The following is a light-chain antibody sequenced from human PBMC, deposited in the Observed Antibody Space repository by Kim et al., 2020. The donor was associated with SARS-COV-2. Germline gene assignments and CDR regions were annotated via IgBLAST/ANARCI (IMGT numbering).Light chain of an antibody. J-gene: IGKJ1*01. Sequence: ASVGDRVTITCRASQGISSYLAWYQQKPGKAPRLLIYAASTLQSGVPSRFSGSGSGTDFTLTISSLQPEDSAAYYCQQLDSDPRTFGQGTKVDIK. CDR2: AAS. V-gene: IGKV1-9*01. CDR3: QQLDSDPRT. CDR1: QGISSY.